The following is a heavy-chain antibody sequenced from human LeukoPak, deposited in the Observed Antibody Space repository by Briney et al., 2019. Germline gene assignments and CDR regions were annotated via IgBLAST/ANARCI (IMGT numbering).Heavy chain of an antibody. CDR2: MNSGGDKA. CDR1: GFTFSSHA. V-gene: IGHV3-23*01. CDR3: AKSLPSPTFDY. J-gene: IGHJ4*02. Sequence: TGGSLRLSCTASGFTFSSHAMSWVRQTPGKGLEWVSNMNSGGDKALYADSVKGRFTISRDNSKNTLYLQMNSLRAEDTAVYYCAKSLPSPTFDYWGQGTLVTVSS.